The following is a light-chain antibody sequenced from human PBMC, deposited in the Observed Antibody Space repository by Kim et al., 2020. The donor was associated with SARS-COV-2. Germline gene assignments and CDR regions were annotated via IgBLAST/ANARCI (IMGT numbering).Light chain of an antibody. J-gene: IGKJ5*01. CDR2: GAS. Sequence: QNPGRAPKRLIYGASSLQSGVPSRFSGSGSGTEFTLTISSVQPEDFATYFCLQHSTYPITFGQGTRLEIK. V-gene: IGKV1-17*01. CDR3: LQHSTYPIT.